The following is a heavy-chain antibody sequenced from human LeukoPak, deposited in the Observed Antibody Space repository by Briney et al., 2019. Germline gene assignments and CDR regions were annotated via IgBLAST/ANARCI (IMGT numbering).Heavy chain of an antibody. V-gene: IGHV1-8*01. CDR2: MNPNSGNT. CDR1: GYTFTSYD. CDR3: ARDVVQYDSSGYYYAYFDY. Sequence: PGASVKVSCKASGYTFTSYDINWVRQATGQGLEWMGWMNPNSGNTGYAQKFQGRVTMTRNTSISTAYIELSSLRSEDTAVYYCARDVVQYDSSGYYYAYFDYWGQGTLVTVSS. D-gene: IGHD3-22*01. J-gene: IGHJ4*02.